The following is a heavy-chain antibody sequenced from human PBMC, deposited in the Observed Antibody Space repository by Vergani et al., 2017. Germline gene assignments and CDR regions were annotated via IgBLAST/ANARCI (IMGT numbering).Heavy chain of an antibody. J-gene: IGHJ5*02. D-gene: IGHD1-1*01. CDR2: INPNSGGT. CDR3: AREATTGTTGGWFDP. Sequence: QVQLVQSGAEVKKPGSSVKVSCKASGGTFSSYAISWVRQAPGQGLEWMGWINPNSGGTNYAQKFQGRVTMTRDTSISTAYMELSRLRSDDTAVYYCAREATTGTTGGWFDPWGQGTLVTVSS. CDR1: GGTFSSYA. V-gene: IGHV1-2*02.